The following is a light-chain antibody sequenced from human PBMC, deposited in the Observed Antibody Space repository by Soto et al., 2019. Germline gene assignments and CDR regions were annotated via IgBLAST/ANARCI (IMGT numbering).Light chain of an antibody. CDR1: QNIDSY. V-gene: IGKV1-39*01. Sequence: DIQMTQSPYSLSASVGDRVTITCRASQNIDSYLNWYQQRPGKAPKLLIHDASSLQSGVPSRFSGSGSGTDFALTINSLQPEDFATIYCQQTYSTPWTFGQGTKVEIK. CDR3: QQTYSTPWT. J-gene: IGKJ1*01. CDR2: DAS.